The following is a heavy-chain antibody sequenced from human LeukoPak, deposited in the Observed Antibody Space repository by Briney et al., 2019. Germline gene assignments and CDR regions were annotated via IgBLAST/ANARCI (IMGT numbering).Heavy chain of an antibody. D-gene: IGHD6-13*01. CDR3: ARQKKYSTSWYLDY. CDR2: IYPGDSDT. CDR1: GXSFTSYW. J-gene: IGHJ4*02. Sequence: GESLKISCKGSGXSFTSYWIGWVRQMPGKGLEWMGGIYPGDSDTRYSPSFQGQVTISADKSISTAYLQWSSLRASDTAMYYCARQKKYSTSWYLDYWGQGTLVTVSS. V-gene: IGHV5-51*01.